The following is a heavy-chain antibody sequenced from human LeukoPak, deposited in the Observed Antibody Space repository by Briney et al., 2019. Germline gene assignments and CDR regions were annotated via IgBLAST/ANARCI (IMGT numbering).Heavy chain of an antibody. CDR3: AKVRYSSGWHTYSPDY. CDR1: GFTFSSYA. Sequence: GGSLRLSCAASGFTFSSYAMSWVRQAPGKGLEWVSAISGSGGSTYYADSVKGRFTISRDNSKNTLYLQMNSLRAEDTAVYYCAKVRYSSGWHTYSPDYWGQGTLVTVSS. D-gene: IGHD6-19*01. V-gene: IGHV3-23*01. J-gene: IGHJ4*02. CDR2: ISGSGGST.